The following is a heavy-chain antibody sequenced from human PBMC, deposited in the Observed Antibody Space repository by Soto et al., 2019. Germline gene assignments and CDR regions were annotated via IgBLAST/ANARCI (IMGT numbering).Heavy chain of an antibody. D-gene: IGHD6-13*01. CDR3: ARTVWQQLVRGADYYYMDV. CDR1: GGIFSSYT. J-gene: IGHJ6*03. Sequence: QVQLVQSGAEVKKPGSSVKVSCKASGGIFSSYTISWVRQAPGQGLEWMGRIIPILGIANYAQKFQGRVTITADKSTSTAYMELSSLRSEDTAVYYCARTVWQQLVRGADYYYMDVWGKGTTVTVSS. V-gene: IGHV1-69*02. CDR2: IIPILGIA.